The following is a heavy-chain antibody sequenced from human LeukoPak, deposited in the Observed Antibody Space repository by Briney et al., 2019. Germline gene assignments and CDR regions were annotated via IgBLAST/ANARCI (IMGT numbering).Heavy chain of an antibody. V-gene: IGHV3-23*01. J-gene: IGHJ4*02. D-gene: IGHD3-9*01. CDR3: ARDPGYAIYYFDY. CDR2: ISGSGGRT. CDR1: GFTFSTYA. Sequence: PGGSLRLSCAASGFTFSTYAMSWVRQTPEKGLEWVSAISGSGGRTYYAASVKGRFTISRDKSKNTLYLQMNSLRAEDTAVYYCARDPGYAIYYFDYWGQGLLVTVSS.